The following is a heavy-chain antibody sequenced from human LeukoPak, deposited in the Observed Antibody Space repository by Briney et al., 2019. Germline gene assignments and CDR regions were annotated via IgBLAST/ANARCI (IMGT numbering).Heavy chain of an antibody. J-gene: IGHJ4*02. CDR2: ISYDGSNK. V-gene: IGHV3-30*04. Sequence: GRSLRLSCAASGFTFSSYAMHWVRQAPGKGLEWVAVISYDGSNKYYADSVKGRFTISRDNPKNTLYLQMNSLRAEDTAVYYCARDPLVNNGELSLSYFDYWGQGTLVTVSS. CDR1: GFTFSSYA. D-gene: IGHD3-16*02. CDR3: ARDPLVNNGELSLSYFDY.